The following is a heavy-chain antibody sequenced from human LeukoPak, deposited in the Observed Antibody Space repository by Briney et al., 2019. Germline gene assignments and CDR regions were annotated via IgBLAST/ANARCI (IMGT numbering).Heavy chain of an antibody. Sequence: ASVKVSCKASGYTFTNYFMHWVRQAPGQGLEWMGIINPSGGSTSYAQTFQGRVTMTRATSTSPAYMELSNLRPGEPAVYYCARDAFLSGSLSPVDYWGQGSLVTVSS. CDR2: INPSGGST. D-gene: IGHD5-12*01. V-gene: IGHV1-46*01. CDR1: GYTFTNYF. CDR3: ARDAFLSGSLSPVDY. J-gene: IGHJ4*02.